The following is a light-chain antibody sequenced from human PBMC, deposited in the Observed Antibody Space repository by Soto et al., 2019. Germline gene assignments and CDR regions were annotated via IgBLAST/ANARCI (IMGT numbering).Light chain of an antibody. CDR3: QQYNNWPPLT. CDR2: GAS. Sequence: EIVMTQPPATLSVSPGERATLSCRASKSVSSNLAWYQQKPGQAPGPLFYGASTRATGTPARFSGRGSGTEFTPTISSLQSEDFSVYYCQQYNNWPPLTFGGGTKVEIK. V-gene: IGKV3-15*01. J-gene: IGKJ4*01. CDR1: KSVSSN.